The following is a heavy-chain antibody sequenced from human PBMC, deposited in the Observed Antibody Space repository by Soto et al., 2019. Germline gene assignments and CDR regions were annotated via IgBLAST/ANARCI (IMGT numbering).Heavy chain of an antibody. CDR3: AHRQSDSGPHGDY. Sequence: SGPTLVNRTHTLTLTCTFSGFSLSTNGMGVAWIRQPPGKALEWLALIYWHDDKRYSPSLKNRLTVTKDDSRNKVVLTMTDMNPSATATYYCAHRQSDSGPHGDYCGQCILVAVSS. D-gene: IGHD2-21*01. J-gene: IGHJ4*02. CDR1: GFSLSTNGMG. V-gene: IGHV2-5*01. CDR2: IYWHDDK.